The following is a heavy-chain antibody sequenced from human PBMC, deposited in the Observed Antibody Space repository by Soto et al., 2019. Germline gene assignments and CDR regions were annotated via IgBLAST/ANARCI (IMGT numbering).Heavy chain of an antibody. V-gene: IGHV3-33*01. J-gene: IGHJ4*02. CDR2: IWYDGSNK. CDR1: GFTFSSYG. D-gene: IGHD2-2*01. CDR3: AREVVGQYGFDY. Sequence: QVQLVESGGGVVQPGRSLRFSCAASGFTFSSYGMHWVRQAPGKGLEWVAVIWYDGSNKYYADSVKGRFTISRDNSKNTLYLQMNSLRAEDTAVYYCAREVVGQYGFDYWGQGTLVTVSS.